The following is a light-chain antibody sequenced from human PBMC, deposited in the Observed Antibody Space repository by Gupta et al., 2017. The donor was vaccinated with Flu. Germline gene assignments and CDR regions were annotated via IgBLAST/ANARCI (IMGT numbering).Light chain of an antibody. CDR2: KAS. J-gene: IGKJ1*01. CDR1: QSINIW. Sequence: DIQMTQSPSTLSASVGDRVTITCRASQSINIWLAWFQQKPGKAPKPLIYKASSLESGVPSRFSGSGSGTEFSLTISSLQPDDFATYYCQHYRSYPWTFGQGTKVEIK. V-gene: IGKV1-5*03. CDR3: QHYRSYPWT.